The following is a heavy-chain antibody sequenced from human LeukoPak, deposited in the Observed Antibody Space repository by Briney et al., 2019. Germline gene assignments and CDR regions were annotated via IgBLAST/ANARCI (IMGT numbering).Heavy chain of an antibody. J-gene: IGHJ4*02. CDR3: ARRLAARLSGGYYFDY. V-gene: IGHV4-39*01. CDR1: GGSISSSSYY. CDR2: IYYSGST. D-gene: IGHD6-6*01. Sequence: SETLSLTCTVSGGSISSSSYYWGWIRQPPGKGLEWIGSIYYSGSTYYNPSLKSRVTISVDTSKNQFSLKLSSVTAADTAVYYCARRLAARLSGGYYFDYWGQGTLVTVSS.